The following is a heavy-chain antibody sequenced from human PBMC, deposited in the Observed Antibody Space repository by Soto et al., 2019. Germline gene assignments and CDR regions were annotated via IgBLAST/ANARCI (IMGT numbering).Heavy chain of an antibody. J-gene: IGHJ6*03. CDR1: GFTFSSYG. D-gene: IGHD2-21*01. CDR2: ISYDGSNK. CDR3: AKVPFKSASDYYYYYMDV. Sequence: GGSLRLSCAASGFTFSSYGMHWVRQAPGKGLEWVAVISYDGSNKYYADSVKGRFTISRDNSKNTLYLQMNSLRAEDTAVYYCAKVPFKSASDYYYYYMDVWGKGTTVTVSS. V-gene: IGHV3-30*18.